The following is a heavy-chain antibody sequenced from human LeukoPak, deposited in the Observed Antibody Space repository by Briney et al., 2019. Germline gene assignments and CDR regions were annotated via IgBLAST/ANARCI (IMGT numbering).Heavy chain of an antibody. J-gene: IGHJ4*02. V-gene: IGHV4-39*07. CDR3: ARDSKGYYDSSGFDY. CDR2: IYYSGST. D-gene: IGHD3-22*01. CDR1: GGSISSSSYY. Sequence: SETLSLTCTVSGGSISSSSYYRGWIRQPPGKGLEWIGSIYYSGSTYYNPSLKSRVTISVDTSKNQFSLKLSSVTAADTAVYYCARDSKGYYDSSGFDYWGQGTLVTVSS.